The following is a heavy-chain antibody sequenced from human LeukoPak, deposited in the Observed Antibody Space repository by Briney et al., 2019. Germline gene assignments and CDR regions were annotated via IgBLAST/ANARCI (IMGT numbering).Heavy chain of an antibody. CDR1: GFTFSGYA. Sequence: GGSLRLSCAASGFTFSGYAMSWVRQAPGKGLEWVSTISGSGGSTYYADSVKGRFTISRDNSKNTLYLQMNSLRAEDTAVYYCAKDGYSGYVAYYFDYWGQGTLVTVSS. D-gene: IGHD5-12*01. J-gene: IGHJ4*02. CDR2: ISGSGGST. V-gene: IGHV3-23*01. CDR3: AKDGYSGYVAYYFDY.